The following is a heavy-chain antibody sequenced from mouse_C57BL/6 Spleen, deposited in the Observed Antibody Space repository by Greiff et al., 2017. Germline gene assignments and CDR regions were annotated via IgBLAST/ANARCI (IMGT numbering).Heavy chain of an antibody. D-gene: IGHD1-1*01. Sequence: VQLQPPGAELVMPGASVKLSCKASGYTFTSSWMHWVKQRPGQGLEWIGEIDPSDSYTNYNQQFTGKSPLTVDKSSSTAYMQRSRLTSEDSAVYYWARRDYYGSSHSCDYWGQGTTLTVSS. J-gene: IGHJ2*01. CDR2: IDPSDSYT. CDR1: GYTFTSSW. CDR3: ARRDYYGSSHSCDY. V-gene: IGHV1-69*01.